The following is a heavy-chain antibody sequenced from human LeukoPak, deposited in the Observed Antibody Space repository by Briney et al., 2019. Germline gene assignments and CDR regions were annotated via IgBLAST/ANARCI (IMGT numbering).Heavy chain of an antibody. V-gene: IGHV3-23*01. J-gene: IGHJ4*02. CDR2: ISGSGGST. D-gene: IGHD4-17*01. CDR3: AKVGVRDYGDYTFLLSFDY. Sequence: GGTLRLSCAASGFTFSSYGMSWVRQAPGKGLEWVSAISGSGGSTYYADSVKRRFTISRDNSKNTLYLQMNSLRAEDTAVYYCAKVGVRDYGDYTFLLSFDYWGQGALVTVSS. CDR1: GFTFSSYG.